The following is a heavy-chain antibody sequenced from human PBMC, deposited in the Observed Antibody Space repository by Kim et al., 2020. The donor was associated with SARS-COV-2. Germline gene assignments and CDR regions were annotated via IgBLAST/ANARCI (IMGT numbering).Heavy chain of an antibody. Sequence: SETLSLTCTVSGGSISSSSYYWGWIRQPPGKGLEWIGSIYYSGSTYYNPSLKSRVTISVDTSKNQFSLKLSSVTAADTAVYYCARLNSSYDFWSGNFDYWGQGTLVTVSS. CDR3: ARLNSSYDFWSGNFDY. D-gene: IGHD3-3*01. CDR2: IYYSGST. V-gene: IGHV4-39*01. CDR1: GGSISSSSYY. J-gene: IGHJ4*02.